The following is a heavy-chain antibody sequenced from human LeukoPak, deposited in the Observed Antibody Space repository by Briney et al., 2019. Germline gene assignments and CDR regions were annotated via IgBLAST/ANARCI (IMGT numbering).Heavy chain of an antibody. J-gene: IGHJ6*03. D-gene: IGHD2-2*01. V-gene: IGHV1-69*05. CDR2: IIPIFGTA. Sequence: SVKVSCKASGGTFSSYAISWVRQAPGQGLEWMGGIIPIFGTANCAQKFQGRVTITTDESTSTAYMELSSLRSEDTAVYYCAREDIVVVPAALGYMDVWGKGTTVTVSS. CDR3: AREDIVVVPAALGYMDV. CDR1: GGTFSSYA.